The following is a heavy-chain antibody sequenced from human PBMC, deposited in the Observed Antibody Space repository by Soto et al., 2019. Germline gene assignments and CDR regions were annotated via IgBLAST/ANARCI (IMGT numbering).Heavy chain of an antibody. CDR2: IYYSGST. CDR3: ARERLRDEYYYYGMDV. Sequence: PSETLSLTCTVSGGSVSSGSYYWSWIRQPPGKGLEWIGYIYYSGSTNYNPSLKSRVTISVDTSKNQFSLKLSSVTAADTAVYYCARERLRDEYYYYGMDVWGQGTTVTVSS. D-gene: IGHD4-17*01. V-gene: IGHV4-61*01. J-gene: IGHJ6*02. CDR1: GGSVSSGSYY.